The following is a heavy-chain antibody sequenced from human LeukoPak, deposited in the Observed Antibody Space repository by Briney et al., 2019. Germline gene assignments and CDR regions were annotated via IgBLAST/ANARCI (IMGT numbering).Heavy chain of an antibody. D-gene: IGHD2-15*01. CDR2: ISYDSAIK. CDR1: GSTLSTDR. CDR3: VRDNPRLCGVVPVNIDDF. V-gene: IGHV3-48*02. Sequence: GGSLRLPCPASGSTLSTDRMNGLRPAPGAGLQRDSYISYDSAIKYYADSVRGRFTNSRDNAKDSLSLQIHSLRDEDTAMYYCVRDNPRLCGVVPVNIDDFWGQGTLVTISS. J-gene: IGHJ4*02.